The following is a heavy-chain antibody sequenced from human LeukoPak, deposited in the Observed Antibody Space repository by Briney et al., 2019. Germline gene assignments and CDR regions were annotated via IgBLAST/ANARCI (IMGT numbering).Heavy chain of an antibody. Sequence: ASVNVTCKGSVCSFIGYFIHWVRPAPAKGRAGMGCIDPNSGDTKYAQKFQGRVSMPRDTSTRTAYMELSRLRSDDTAVYFCARSGSTGYSLDYWGQGTLVTVSS. J-gene: IGHJ4*02. V-gene: IGHV1-2*02. D-gene: IGHD3-22*01. CDR3: ARSGSTGYSLDY. CDR1: VCSFIGYF. CDR2: IDPNSGDT.